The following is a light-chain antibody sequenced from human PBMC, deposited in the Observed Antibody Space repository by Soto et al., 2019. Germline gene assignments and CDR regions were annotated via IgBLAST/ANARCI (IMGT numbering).Light chain of an antibody. CDR2: EVS. V-gene: IGLV2-23*02. J-gene: IGLJ1*01. Sequence: QSVLTQPASVSGSPGQSITISCTGTSSDVGSYNLVSWYQQHPGKAPKLMIYEVSKRPSGVSNRFSGSKSGNTASLTISGLQAEDEADYYCCSYAGSSTFAFYVFGTGTRSPS. CDR1: SSDVGSYNL. CDR3: CSYAGSSTFAFYV.